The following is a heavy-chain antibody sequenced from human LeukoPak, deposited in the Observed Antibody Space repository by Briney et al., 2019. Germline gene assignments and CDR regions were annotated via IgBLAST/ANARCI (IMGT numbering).Heavy chain of an antibody. CDR1: GFTFDDYA. Sequence: GGSLRLSCAASGFTFDDYAMHWVRQAPGKGLEWVSGIRWNSGSIGYADSVKGRFTISRDNAKNSLYLQMNSLRAEDTALYYCAKDMSYDSSGYNGMDVWGQGTTVTVSS. CDR3: AKDMSYDSSGYNGMDV. D-gene: IGHD3-22*01. J-gene: IGHJ6*02. CDR2: IRWNSGSI. V-gene: IGHV3-9*01.